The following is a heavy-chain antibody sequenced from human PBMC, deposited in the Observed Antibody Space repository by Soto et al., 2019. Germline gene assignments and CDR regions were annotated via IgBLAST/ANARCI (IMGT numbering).Heavy chain of an antibody. CDR2: IYYSGST. CDR3: ARGPYYYGTSGYYPAFWYFDY. Sequence: SETLSLTCTVSGGSISSDYWSWIRQPPGKGLEWIGYIYYSGSTNYNPSLKSRVTISVDTSKNQFSLKLTSVTAADTAVYYCARGPYYYGTSGYYPAFWYFDYWGQGSLVTVSS. V-gene: IGHV4-59*12. CDR1: GGSISSDY. J-gene: IGHJ4*02. D-gene: IGHD3-22*01.